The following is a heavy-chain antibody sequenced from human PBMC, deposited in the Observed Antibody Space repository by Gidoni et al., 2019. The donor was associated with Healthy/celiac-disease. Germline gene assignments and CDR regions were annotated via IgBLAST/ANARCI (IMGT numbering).Heavy chain of an antibody. CDR3: AHSPGIAVAPGSPRSIYGMDV. V-gene: IGHV2-5*02. Sequence: TLKESGPTLVIPPHTLTLTCPFSGSSLRTSAVVVGWIRQPPGKALEWLALIYWDDDKRYSPSLKSRLTITKDTSKNQVVLTMTNMDPVDTATYYCAHSPGIAVAPGSPRSIYGMDVWGQGTTVTVSS. CDR1: GSSLRTSAVV. D-gene: IGHD6-19*01. CDR2: IYWDDDK. J-gene: IGHJ6*02.